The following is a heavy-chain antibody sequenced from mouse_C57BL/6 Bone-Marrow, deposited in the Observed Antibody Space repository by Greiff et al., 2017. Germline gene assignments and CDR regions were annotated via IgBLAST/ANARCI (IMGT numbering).Heavy chain of an antibody. J-gene: IGHJ2*01. CDR2: IYPSDSET. CDR3: ARGVGWYFDY. Sequence: VQLQQPGAELVRPGSSVKLSCKASGYTFTSYWMDWVKQRPGQGLEWIGNIYPSDSETHYNQKFKDKATWTVDKSSSTAYMQLSSLTSEDSAVYYCARGVGWYFDYWGQGTTLTVSS. D-gene: IGHD1-1*02. CDR1: GYTFTSYW. V-gene: IGHV1-61*01.